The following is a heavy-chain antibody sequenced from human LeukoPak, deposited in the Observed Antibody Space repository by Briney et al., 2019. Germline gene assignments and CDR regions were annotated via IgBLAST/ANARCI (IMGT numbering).Heavy chain of an antibody. CDR3: ARVHMDYYDSSGYYFFDY. V-gene: IGHV3-74*01. CDR1: GFTFSSYW. D-gene: IGHD3-22*01. CDR2: INSDGSST. Sequence: GGSLRLSCAASGFTFSSYWMHWVRHAPGKGLVWVSRINSDGSSTSYADSVKGRFTISRDNAKNTLYLQMNSLRAEDTAVYYCARVHMDYYDSSGYYFFDYWGQGTLVTVSS. J-gene: IGHJ4*02.